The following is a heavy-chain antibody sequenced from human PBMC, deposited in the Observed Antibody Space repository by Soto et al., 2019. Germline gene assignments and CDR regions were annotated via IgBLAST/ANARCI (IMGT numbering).Heavy chain of an antibody. CDR1: GGSIISGGYS. V-gene: IGHV4-30-2*01. CDR3: ARVGDYCSSTSCYTRSGRGWFDP. Sequence: PSETLSLTCAVSGGSIISGGYSWIWIRQPPGKGLEWIGYIYHSGSTYYNPSLKSRVTISVDRSKNQFSLKLSSVTAADTAVYYCARVGDYCSSTSCYTRSGRGWFDPWGQGTLVTVSS. D-gene: IGHD2-2*02. J-gene: IGHJ5*02. CDR2: IYHSGST.